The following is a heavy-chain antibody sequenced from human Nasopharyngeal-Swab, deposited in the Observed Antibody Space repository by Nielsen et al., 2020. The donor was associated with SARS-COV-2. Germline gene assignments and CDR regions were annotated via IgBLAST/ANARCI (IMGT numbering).Heavy chain of an antibody. CDR1: GFTFSNYW. CDR3: AREGQRYYGMDV. Sequence: GGSLRLSCAASGFTFSNYWMSWVRQAPGKGLEWVANIKQDGSEKYYVDSVKGRFTISRDNAKNSLYLQMNSLRAEDTAVYYCAREGQRYYGMDVWGQGTTVTVSS. CDR2: IKQDGSEK. J-gene: IGHJ6*02. V-gene: IGHV3-7*03.